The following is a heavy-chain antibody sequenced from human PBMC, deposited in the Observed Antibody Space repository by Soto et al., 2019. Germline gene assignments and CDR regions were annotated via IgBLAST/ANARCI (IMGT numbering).Heavy chain of an antibody. V-gene: IGHV3-30*18. CDR3: AKDVVVGATTGLGDYYYYYGMDV. D-gene: IGHD1-26*01. Sequence: HPGGSLRLSCAASGFTFSSYGMHWVRQAPGKGLEWVAVISYDGSNKYYADSVKGRFTISRDNSKNTLYLQMNSLRAEDTAAYYCAKDVVVGATTGLGDYYYYYGMDVWGQGTTVTVSS. J-gene: IGHJ6*02. CDR1: GFTFSSYG. CDR2: ISYDGSNK.